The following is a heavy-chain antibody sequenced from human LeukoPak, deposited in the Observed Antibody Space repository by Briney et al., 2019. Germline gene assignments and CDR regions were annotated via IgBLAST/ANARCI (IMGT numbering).Heavy chain of an antibody. CDR2: MNPNSGAT. CDR1: GYTFTSYD. Sequence: ASVRVSCKASGYTFTSYDINWVRQATGQGLEWMGWMNPNSGATHYAQNFQARVTMTRVTSISTADLELSRLRSDDTAVYYCARGPDTSGYYPFDYWGQGTLVTVSS. D-gene: IGHD3-22*01. CDR3: ARGPDTSGYYPFDY. V-gene: IGHV1-2*02. J-gene: IGHJ4*02.